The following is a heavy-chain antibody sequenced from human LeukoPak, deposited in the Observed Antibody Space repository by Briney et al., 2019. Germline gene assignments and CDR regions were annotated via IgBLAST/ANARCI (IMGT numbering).Heavy chain of an antibody. Sequence: MPSVTVSLTCTGCGGSNSSYYWRWMRQPAGKGLEWVGRIFSSGSTNYTPSLKSRVTMSVDTSTNQCCLNLSSVTAADTAVYYCARMADSSGYYSTTYNWFDPWGQETLVTVSS. CDR2: IFSSGST. J-gene: IGHJ5*02. V-gene: IGHV4-4*07. D-gene: IGHD3-22*01. CDR3: ARMADSSGYYSTTYNWFDP. CDR1: GGSNSSYY.